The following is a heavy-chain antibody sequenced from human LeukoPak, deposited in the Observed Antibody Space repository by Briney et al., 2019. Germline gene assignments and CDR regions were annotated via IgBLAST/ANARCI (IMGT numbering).Heavy chain of an antibody. CDR2: MREDGIEI. Sequence: PGGSLRLSCAASGFPFNVQTMSWVRQAPGKGLDWMASMREDGIEIHYVDSVKGRFTISRDNPKNSLYLQMNNLRAEDTAVYYCARGGATRGRFENWGQGTRVTVSS. J-gene: IGHJ4*02. V-gene: IGHV3-7*01. CDR3: ARGGATRGRFEN. CDR1: GFPFNVQT. D-gene: IGHD1-26*01.